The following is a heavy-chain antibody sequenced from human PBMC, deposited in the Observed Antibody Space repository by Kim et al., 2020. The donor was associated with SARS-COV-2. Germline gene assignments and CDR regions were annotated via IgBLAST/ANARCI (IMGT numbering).Heavy chain of an antibody. D-gene: IGHD1-26*01. CDR3: ARAKVGATVWFDP. V-gene: IGHV4-59*01. Sequence: YNPSLKSRVTISVDTSKNQFSLKLSSVTAAYTAVYYCARAKVGATVWFDPWGQGTLVTVSS. J-gene: IGHJ5*02.